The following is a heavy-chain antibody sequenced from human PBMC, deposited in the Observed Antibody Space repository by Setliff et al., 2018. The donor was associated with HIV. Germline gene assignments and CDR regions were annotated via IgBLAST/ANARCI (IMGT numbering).Heavy chain of an antibody. CDR1: AGSIRSSTYY. D-gene: IGHD4-17*01. V-gene: IGHV4-39*01. CDR2: IYYSGST. CDR3: ARGGFTGVTTHFQH. J-gene: IGHJ1*01. Sequence: SETLSLTCTVSAGSIRSSTYYWAWIRQPPGKGLEWIGTIYYSGSTYYNPSLKSRATISVDTSKNQFSLKLSSVTAADTAVYYCARGGFTGVTTHFQHWGRGTLVTVS.